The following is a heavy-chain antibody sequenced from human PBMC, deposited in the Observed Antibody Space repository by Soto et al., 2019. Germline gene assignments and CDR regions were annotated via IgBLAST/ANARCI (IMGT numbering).Heavy chain of an antibody. Sequence: PSETLSLTCTVSGGSISSYYWRWIRQPPGKGLEWIGYIYYSGSTNYNPSLKSRVTISVDTSKNQFSLKLSSVTAADTAVYYCARTSFFLCSGYYYNPSWYFDLWGRGTLVTVSS. D-gene: IGHD3-22*01. CDR1: GGSISSYY. CDR2: IYYSGST. J-gene: IGHJ2*01. V-gene: IGHV4-59*01. CDR3: ARTSFFLCSGYYYNPSWYFDL.